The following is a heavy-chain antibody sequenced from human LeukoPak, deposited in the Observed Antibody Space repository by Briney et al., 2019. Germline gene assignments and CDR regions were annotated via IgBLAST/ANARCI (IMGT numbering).Heavy chain of an antibody. J-gene: IGHJ4*02. CDR3: ASVDFYDSSGYGY. CDR1: GYTFTSYY. Sequence: ASVKVSCKASGYTFTSYYMHWVRQAPGQGLEWMGIINPSGGTTCFVQKFQGRVTMTRDTSKSTVYMELSSLRSEDTAVYYCASVDFYDSSGYGYWGQGTLVTVSS. V-gene: IGHV1-46*01. D-gene: IGHD3-22*01. CDR2: INPSGGTT.